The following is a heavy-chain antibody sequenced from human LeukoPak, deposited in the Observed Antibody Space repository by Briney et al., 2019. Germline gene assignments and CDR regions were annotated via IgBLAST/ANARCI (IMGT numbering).Heavy chain of an antibody. CDR2: ISSSGYST. J-gene: IGHJ4*02. CDR1: GFTFSSYA. D-gene: IGHD6-19*01. CDR3: AKTTYASNSSGWYNHFDY. V-gene: IGHV3-23*01. Sequence: PGGSLRLSCAASGFTFSSYAMTWVRQAPGKGLEWVSTISSSGYSTYYADSVKGRFTISRDNSKNTLYLQLNSLRAEDTTVYYCAKTTYASNSSGWYNHFDYWGQGTLATVSS.